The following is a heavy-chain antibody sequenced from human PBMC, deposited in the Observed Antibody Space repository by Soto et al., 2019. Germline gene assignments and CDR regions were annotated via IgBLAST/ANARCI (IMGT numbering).Heavy chain of an antibody. D-gene: IGHD3-10*01. Sequence: PGESLKISCKGSGYSFTIYWIGWVRQMPGKGLEWMGIIYPGDSDTRYSPSFQGQVTISADKSISTAYLQWSSLKASDTAMYYCARRRFGEAPRGDDAFDIWGQGTMVTVSS. J-gene: IGHJ3*02. CDR2: IYPGDSDT. CDR3: ARRRFGEAPRGDDAFDI. CDR1: GYSFTIYW. V-gene: IGHV5-51*01.